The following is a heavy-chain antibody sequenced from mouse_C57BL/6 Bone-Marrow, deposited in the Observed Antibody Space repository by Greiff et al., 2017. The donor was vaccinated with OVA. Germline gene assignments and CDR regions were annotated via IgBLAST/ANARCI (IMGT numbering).Heavy chain of an antibody. V-gene: IGHV1-69*01. CDR2: IDPSDSYT. J-gene: IGHJ3*01. Sequence: QVQLQQSGAELVMPGASVKLSCKASGYTFTSYWMHWVKQRPGQGLEWIGEIDPSDSYTNYNQTFKGKSTLTVDKSSSTAYMQLSSLTSEDSAVYYCARGLLRPLAYWGQGTLVTVSA. CDR3: ARGLLRPLAY. CDR1: GYTFTSYW. D-gene: IGHD1-2*01.